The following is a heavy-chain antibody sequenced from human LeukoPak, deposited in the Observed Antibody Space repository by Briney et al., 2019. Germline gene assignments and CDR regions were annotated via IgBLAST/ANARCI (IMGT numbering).Heavy chain of an antibody. V-gene: IGHV4-4*07. Sequence: PSETVSLTCTVSGGSISSYYWSWIRQPAGKGLEWIGRIYTSGSTNYNPSLKSRVTISVDKSKNQFSLKLSSVTAADTAVYYCAVGIYDFWSGSRGNQIGGQGTLATVTS. J-gene: IGHJ1*01. CDR2: IYTSGST. CDR1: GGSISSYY. CDR3: AVGIYDFWSGSRGNQI. D-gene: IGHD3-3*01.